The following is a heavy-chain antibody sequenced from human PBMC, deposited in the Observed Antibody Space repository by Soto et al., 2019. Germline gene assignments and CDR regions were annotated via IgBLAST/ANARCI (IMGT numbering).Heavy chain of an antibody. CDR2: INVGTGDT. Sequence: ASVKVSCKASGYTFTAHAMHWVRQTPGQRLEWVGWINVGTGDTEYSQQFQGRVNITRDTSARTLYMELSSLRSEDTAVYYCARDVDTSMSAPLDYWGQGSLVTVSS. CDR3: ARDVDTSMSAPLDY. D-gene: IGHD5-18*01. V-gene: IGHV1-3*01. CDR1: GYTFTAHA. J-gene: IGHJ4*02.